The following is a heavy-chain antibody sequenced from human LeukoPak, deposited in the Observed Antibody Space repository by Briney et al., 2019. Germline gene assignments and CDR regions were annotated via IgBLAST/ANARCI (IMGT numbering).Heavy chain of an antibody. D-gene: IGHD1-7*01. CDR1: GYTLTELS. Sequence: RASVKVSCKVSGYTLTELSMHWVRQAPGKGLEWMGGFDPEDGETIYAQKFQGRVTMTEDTPTDTAYMELSSLRSEDTAVYYCATDATGSKSFDYWGQGTLVTVSS. V-gene: IGHV1-24*01. CDR2: FDPEDGET. J-gene: IGHJ4*02. CDR3: ATDATGSKSFDY.